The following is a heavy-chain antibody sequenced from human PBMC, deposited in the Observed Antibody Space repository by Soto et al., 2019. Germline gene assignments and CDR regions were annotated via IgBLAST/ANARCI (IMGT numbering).Heavy chain of an antibody. CDR2: IIPIFGTA. CDR3: AREQEEGGCSGGSCYWFDP. CDR1: GGTFSSYA. D-gene: IGHD2-15*01. Sequence: QVQLVQSGAEVKKPGSSVKVSCKASGGTFSSYAISWVRQAPGPGLEWMGGIIPIFGTANYAQKFQGRVTITADESTSTAYMELSSLRSEDTAVYYCAREQEEGGCSGGSCYWFDPWGQGTLVTVSS. J-gene: IGHJ5*02. V-gene: IGHV1-69*01.